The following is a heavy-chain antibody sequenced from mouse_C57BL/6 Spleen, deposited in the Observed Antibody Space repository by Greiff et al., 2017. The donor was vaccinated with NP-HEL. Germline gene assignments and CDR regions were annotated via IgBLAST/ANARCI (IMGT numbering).Heavy chain of an antibody. CDR1: GFTFSSYA. J-gene: IGHJ2*01. Sequence: EVMLVESGEGLVKPGGSLKLSCAASGFTFSSYAMSWVRQTPEKRLEWVAYISSGGDYIYYADTVKGRFTISRDNARNTLYLQMSSLKSEDTAMYYCTREDYSNYGYFDYWGQGTTLTVSS. D-gene: IGHD2-5*01. CDR3: TREDYSNYGYFDY. CDR2: ISSGGDYI. V-gene: IGHV5-9-1*02.